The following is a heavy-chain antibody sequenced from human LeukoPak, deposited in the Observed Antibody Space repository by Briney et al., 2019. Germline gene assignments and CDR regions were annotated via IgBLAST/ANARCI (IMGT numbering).Heavy chain of an antibody. CDR2: IKQDGFEK. V-gene: IGHV3-7*01. D-gene: IGHD2-2*01. CDR1: GFTFSNFW. Sequence: GGSLRLSCAASGFTFSNFWMSWVRQAPGKGLEWVANIKQDGFEKYYVDSVRGRFTISRDNAKNSLSLQMNSLRAEDTAVYYCARDGCTSTTCSTLGVFSSWGQGTLVTVSS. CDR3: ARDGCTSTTCSTLGVFSS. J-gene: IGHJ5*02.